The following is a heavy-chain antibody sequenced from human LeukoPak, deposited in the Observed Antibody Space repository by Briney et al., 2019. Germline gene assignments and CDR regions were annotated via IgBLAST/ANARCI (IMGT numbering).Heavy chain of an antibody. V-gene: IGHV3-9*03. CDR1: GFPFDDYG. Sequence: PGGSLRLSCVASGFPFDDYGMFWVRHSPGEGLEWVSSISWNSGSIGYADSVKGRFTISRDNAKNSLYLQMNSLRAEDMALYYCAKDISQRRLDAFDIWGQGTMVTVSS. CDR2: ISWNSGSI. CDR3: AKDISQRRLDAFDI. J-gene: IGHJ3*02.